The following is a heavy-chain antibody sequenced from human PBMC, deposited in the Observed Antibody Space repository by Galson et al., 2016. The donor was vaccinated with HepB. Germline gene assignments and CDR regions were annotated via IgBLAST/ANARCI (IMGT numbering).Heavy chain of an antibody. CDR2: ISAYTGNT. V-gene: IGHV1-18*01. CDR1: GYTFIRYG. J-gene: IGHJ6*02. Sequence: SVKVSCKASGYTFIRYGISWVRQAPGQGLEWMGWISAYTGNTVYAQKFQGRVTMTTDTSTSTAYMELRSLRSDDTAVYYCARFHDYDSSGYFLRDYYYGMDVWGQGTTVTVSS. D-gene: IGHD3-22*01. CDR3: ARFHDYDSSGYFLRDYYYGMDV.